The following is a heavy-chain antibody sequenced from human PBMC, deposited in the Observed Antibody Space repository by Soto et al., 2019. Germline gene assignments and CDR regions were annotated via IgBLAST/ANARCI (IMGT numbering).Heavy chain of an antibody. D-gene: IGHD3-10*01. V-gene: IGHV3-30-3*01. CDR3: ASEYYYGYVYINYGLDV. CDR1: GFTFNIYA. J-gene: IGHJ6*02. Sequence: QAQLVESGGGVVQPGRSLRLSCAASGFTFNIYALHWVRQAPGKGLEWVAVISFDGTKKYYSDSVKGRFTISRDNLKNTLYLQMKNLRVEDAVLYFCASEYYYGYVYINYGLDVWGQGTKVTVSS. CDR2: ISFDGTKK.